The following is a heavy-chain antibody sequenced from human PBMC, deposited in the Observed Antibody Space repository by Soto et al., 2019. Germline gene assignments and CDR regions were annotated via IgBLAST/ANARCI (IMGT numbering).Heavy chain of an antibody. J-gene: IGHJ4*02. D-gene: IGHD4-17*01. CDR3: ARGDYGDFAY. V-gene: IGHV3-33*01. CDR2: IWYDGSNK. CDR1: GFTFSSYG. Sequence: QVQLVESGGGVVQPGRSLRLSCAASGFTFSSYGMHWVRQAPGKGLEWVAVIWYDGSNKYYADSVKGRFTISRDNSKNTLYLQMNSLRAEDTAVYYCARGDYGDFAYWGQGTLVTVSS.